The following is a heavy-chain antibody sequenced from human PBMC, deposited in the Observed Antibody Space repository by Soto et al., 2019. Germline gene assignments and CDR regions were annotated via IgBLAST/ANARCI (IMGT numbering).Heavy chain of an antibody. D-gene: IGHD3-3*01. Sequence: ASVKVSCKASGYTFTGYYMHWVRQAPVQGLECMGWINPNSGGTNYAQKFQGCVTMTRDTSISTAYMELSRLRSDDTAVYSCARDTIFAVVNLPPGSYSAYYYGMDVWGQATTVTVSS. CDR1: GYTFTGYY. CDR3: ARDTIFAVVNLPPGSYSAYYYGMDV. V-gene: IGHV1-2*04. CDR2: INPNSGGT. J-gene: IGHJ6*02.